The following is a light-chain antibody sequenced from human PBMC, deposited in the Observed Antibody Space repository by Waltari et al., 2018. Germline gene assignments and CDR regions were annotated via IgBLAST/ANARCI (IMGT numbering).Light chain of an antibody. CDR1: QSVSNN. V-gene: IGKV3-15*01. Sequence: EIVMTQSPATLSVSPGERATLSCRASQSVSNNLAWYQQKRGQAPRLLLSRASTRATGIPARFSGSGSGTEFTLTISSLQSEDFAVYYCQQYNSWPLTFGRGTKVEIK. CDR2: RAS. J-gene: IGKJ1*01. CDR3: QQYNSWPLT.